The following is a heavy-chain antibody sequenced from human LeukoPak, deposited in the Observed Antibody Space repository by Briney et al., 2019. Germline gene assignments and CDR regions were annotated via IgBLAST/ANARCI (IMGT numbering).Heavy chain of an antibody. Sequence: PGGSLRLSCAASGFTLSNAWMNWVRQAPGKVLEWVGLIKSKTNGETRDYAAPVKGRFTISRDDSDNTLYLQMNSLKNEDTAVYYCTTASITMVRGVINWGQGTLVTVSS. CDR1: GFTLSNAW. V-gene: IGHV3-15*01. CDR3: TTASITMVRGVIN. D-gene: IGHD3-10*01. CDR2: IKSKTNGETR. J-gene: IGHJ4*02.